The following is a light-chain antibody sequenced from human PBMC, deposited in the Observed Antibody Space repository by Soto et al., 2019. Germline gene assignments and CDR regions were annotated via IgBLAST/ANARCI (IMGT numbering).Light chain of an antibody. CDR2: GAS. Sequence: EIVMTQSPATLSVSPGERATLSCRASQSVVTNLAWYQQKPGQAPRLLIYGASTRATGIPARFSGSGSGTDFTLTISRLEPEDFAVYHCQQYSSSPLTFGGGTKVDIK. V-gene: IGKV3-15*01. CDR3: QQYSSSPLT. J-gene: IGKJ4*01. CDR1: QSVVTN.